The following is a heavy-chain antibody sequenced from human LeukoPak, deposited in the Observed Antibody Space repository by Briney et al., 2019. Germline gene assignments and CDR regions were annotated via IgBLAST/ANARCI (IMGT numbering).Heavy chain of an antibody. Sequence: PSETLSLTGAVYGGSFSGYYWSWIRQPPGKGLEWIGEINHSGSTNYNPSLKSRVTISVDTSKNQFSLKLSSVTAADTAVYYCARGAVGIAAAGIRFDYWGQGTLVTVSS. CDR2: INHSGST. CDR3: ARGAVGIAAAGIRFDY. V-gene: IGHV4-34*01. J-gene: IGHJ4*02. CDR1: GGSFSGYY. D-gene: IGHD6-13*01.